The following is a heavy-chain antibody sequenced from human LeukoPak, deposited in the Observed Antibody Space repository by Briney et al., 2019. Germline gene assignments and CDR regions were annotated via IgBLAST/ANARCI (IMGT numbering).Heavy chain of an antibody. D-gene: IGHD3-22*01. CDR3: ARDKSGDYYDSSGYSDYYYMDV. Sequence: SETLSLTCTVSGGSISSSTYYWAWIRQPPGKGLEWIGSIYYSGSTYYNPSLKSRVTISVDKSKNQFSLKLSSVTAADTAVYYCARDKSGDYYDSSGYSDYYYMDVWGKGTTVTVSS. CDR2: IYYSGST. V-gene: IGHV4-39*07. J-gene: IGHJ6*03. CDR1: GGSISSSTYY.